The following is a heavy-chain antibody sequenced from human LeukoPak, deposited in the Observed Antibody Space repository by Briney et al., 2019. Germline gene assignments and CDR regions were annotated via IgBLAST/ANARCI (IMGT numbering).Heavy chain of an antibody. V-gene: IGHV3-7*01. J-gene: IGHJ6*04. Sequence: GGSLRLSCAASGFTFSVSWMSWVRQAPGKGLEWVANIKYDGNEKYYVDSVKGRFTISRDNAKNSLYLQMNSRRAEDTAVYYCAELGITMIGGVWGKGTTVTTSS. CDR1: GFTFSVSW. CDR3: AELGITMIGGV. D-gene: IGHD3-10*02. CDR2: IKYDGNEK.